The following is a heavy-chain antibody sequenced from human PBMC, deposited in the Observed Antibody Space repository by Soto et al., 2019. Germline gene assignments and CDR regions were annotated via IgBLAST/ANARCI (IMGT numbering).Heavy chain of an antibody. CDR2: INMDGTST. CDR1: GFTFSGDW. V-gene: IGHV3-74*01. J-gene: IGHJ4*02. CDR3: ARGPRGLYHHDY. Sequence: EVQLVESGGGLVQPGGSLRLSCVASGFTFSGDWMHWVRQAAGKGLVWVSRINMDGTSTNYADSVKGRFTISRDNAKNTLYLQMNSLRGDDTAVYYCARGPRGLYHHDYWGQGALVTVS. D-gene: IGHD2-8*02.